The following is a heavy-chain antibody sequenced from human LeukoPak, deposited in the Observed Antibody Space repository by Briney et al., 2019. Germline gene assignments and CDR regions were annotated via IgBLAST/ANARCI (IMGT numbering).Heavy chain of an antibody. Sequence: GGSLRLSCAASGFTFSSYAMHWVRQAPGKGLEWVAVISYDGSNKYYADSVKGRFTISRDNSKNTLYLQMNSLRAEDTAVYYCARDYYGSGSSSCGMDVWGLGTTVTVSS. J-gene: IGHJ6*02. CDR3: ARDYYGSGSSSCGMDV. D-gene: IGHD3-10*01. V-gene: IGHV3-30-3*01. CDR1: GFTFSSYA. CDR2: ISYDGSNK.